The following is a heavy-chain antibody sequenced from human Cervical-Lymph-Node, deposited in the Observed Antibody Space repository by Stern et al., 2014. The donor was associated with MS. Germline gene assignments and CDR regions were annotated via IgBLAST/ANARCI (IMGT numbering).Heavy chain of an antibody. J-gene: IGHJ3*02. D-gene: IGHD5-12*01. CDR3: SGGATILAFDI. V-gene: IGHV4-31*03. CDR2: IYYSGST. CDR1: GGSISSGGYY. Sequence: QLQLQESGPGLVKPSQTLSLTCTVSGGSISSGGYYWSWIRQHPGKGLEWIGYIYYSGSTYYNPSLKSRVTISVDTSKNQFSLKLSSVTAADTAVYYCSGGATILAFDIWGQGTMVTVSS.